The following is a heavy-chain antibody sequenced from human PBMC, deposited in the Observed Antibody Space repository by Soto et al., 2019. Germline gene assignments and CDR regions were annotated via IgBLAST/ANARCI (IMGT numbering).Heavy chain of an antibody. V-gene: IGHV3-74*01. Sequence: EVQLVESGGGLVQPGGSLRVSCAASGFTFSSYWMHWVRQAPGKGLVWVSRINSDGSSTSYADSVKGRFTISRDNAKNTLYLQMNSLSAEDTAIYYCASSGAVACLHYWGQGTLVTVSS. J-gene: IGHJ4*02. D-gene: IGHD6-19*01. CDR2: INSDGSST. CDR3: ASSGAVACLHY. CDR1: GFTFSSYW.